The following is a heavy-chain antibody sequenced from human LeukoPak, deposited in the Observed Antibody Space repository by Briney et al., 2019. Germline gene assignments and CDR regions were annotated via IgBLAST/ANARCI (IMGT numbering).Heavy chain of an antibody. CDR2: IYYSGST. V-gene: IGHV4-39*01. CDR1: GGSISSSSYY. Sequence: SETLSLTCTVSGGSISSSSYYWGWIRQPPGKGLEWIGSIYYSGSTYYNPSLKSRVTISVDTSKNQFSLKLSSVTAADTAVYYCARGHCSSTSCYQPSGGSWFDPWGQGTLVTVSS. D-gene: IGHD2-2*01. J-gene: IGHJ5*02. CDR3: ARGHCSSTSCYQPSGGSWFDP.